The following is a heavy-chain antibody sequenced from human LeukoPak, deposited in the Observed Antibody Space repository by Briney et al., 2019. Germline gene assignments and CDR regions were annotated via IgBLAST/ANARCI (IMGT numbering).Heavy chain of an antibody. Sequence: GGSLRLSCAASGFTFSSYEMNWVRQAPGKGLEWVSYISSSGSTIYYADSVKGRFTISRDNAKNSLYLQMNSLRAEDTAVYYCARPKYYYERTFDAFDIWGQGTMVTVSS. J-gene: IGHJ3*02. CDR2: ISSSGSTI. CDR1: GFTFSSYE. D-gene: IGHD3-22*01. V-gene: IGHV3-48*03. CDR3: ARPKYYYERTFDAFDI.